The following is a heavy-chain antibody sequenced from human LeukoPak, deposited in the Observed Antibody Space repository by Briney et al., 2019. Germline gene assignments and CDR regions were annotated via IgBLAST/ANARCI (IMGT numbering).Heavy chain of an antibody. J-gene: IGHJ4*02. CDR2: IYSGGST. CDR3: ATRTASRGYSYGPFDY. CDR1: GFTVSSNY. V-gene: IGHV3-53*01. Sequence: TGGSLRLSCAASGFTVSSNYMSWVRQAPGKGLEWVSVIYSGGSTYYADSVKGRFTISRDNSKNTLYLQMNSLRAEDTAVYYCATRTASRGYSYGPFDYWGQGTLVTVSS. D-gene: IGHD5-18*01.